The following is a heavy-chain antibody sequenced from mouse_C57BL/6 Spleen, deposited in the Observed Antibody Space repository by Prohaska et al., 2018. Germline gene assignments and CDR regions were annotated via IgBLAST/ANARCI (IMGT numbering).Heavy chain of an antibody. V-gene: IGHV1-26*01. CDR3: ARSLITTVGNYYAMDY. Sequence: KQSHGKSLEWIGDSNPNNGGTSYNQKFKGKATVTVDKSSSTAYMELRSLTSEDSAVYYCARSLITTVGNYYAMDYWGQGTSVTVSS. D-gene: IGHD1-1*01. J-gene: IGHJ4*01. CDR2: SNPNNGGT.